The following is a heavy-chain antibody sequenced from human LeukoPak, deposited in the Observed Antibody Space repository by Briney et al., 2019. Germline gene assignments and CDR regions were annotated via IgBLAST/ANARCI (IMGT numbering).Heavy chain of an antibody. Sequence: SETLSLTCAVYGGSFSGYYWSWIRQPPGKGLEWIGEINHSGSTNYNPSLKSRVTISLDTSKNQFSLKLSSVTAADTAVYYCARLIYYYGSGSYFDYWGQGTLVTVSS. CDR1: GGSFSGYY. V-gene: IGHV4-34*01. CDR3: ARLIYYYGSGSYFDY. J-gene: IGHJ4*02. D-gene: IGHD3-10*01. CDR2: INHSGST.